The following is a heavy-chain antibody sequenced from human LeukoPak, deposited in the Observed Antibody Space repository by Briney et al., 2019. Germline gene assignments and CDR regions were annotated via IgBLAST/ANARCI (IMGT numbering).Heavy chain of an antibody. D-gene: IGHD6-6*01. CDR3: ARDLQQLVVNDAFDI. CDR2: IYSGGST. CDR1: GFTVSSNY. J-gene: IGHJ3*02. V-gene: IGHV3-66*01. Sequence: GGSLRLSCAASGFTVSSNYMSWVRQAPGKGLEWVSVIYSGGSTYYADSVKGRFTISRDNSKNTLYLQMNSLRAEDTAVYYCARDLQQLVVNDAFDIWGQGTMVTVSS.